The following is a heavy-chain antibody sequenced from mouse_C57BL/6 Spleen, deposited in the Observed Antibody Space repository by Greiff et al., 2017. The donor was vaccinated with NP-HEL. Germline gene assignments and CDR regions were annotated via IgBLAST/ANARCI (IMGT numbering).Heavy chain of an antibody. Sequence: EVKLVESGGDLVKPGGSLKLSCAASGFTFSSYGMSWVRQTPDKRLEWVATISSGGSYTYYPDSVKGRFTISRDNAKNTLYLQMSSLKSEDTAMYYCARHERSTMVTLYYLDYWGQGTTLTVSS. CDR2: ISSGGSYT. D-gene: IGHD2-1*01. CDR3: ARHERSTMVTLYYLDY. V-gene: IGHV5-6*01. CDR1: GFTFSSYG. J-gene: IGHJ2*01.